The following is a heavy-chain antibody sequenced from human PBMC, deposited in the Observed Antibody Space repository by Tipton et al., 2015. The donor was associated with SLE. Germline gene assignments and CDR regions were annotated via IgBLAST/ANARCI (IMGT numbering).Heavy chain of an antibody. CDR3: ARKTFGDYIFDI. D-gene: IGHD4-17*01. CDR1: GYSISSGYY. CDR2: IYHSGST. J-gene: IGHJ2*01. V-gene: IGHV4-38-2*01. Sequence: TLSLTCAVSGYSISSGYYWGWIRQPPGRGLEWIGSIYHSGSTYYNPSLKSRVTISVDTSKNQFSLKMSSVTAADTAVYYCARKTFGDYIFDIWGRGALVTVSS.